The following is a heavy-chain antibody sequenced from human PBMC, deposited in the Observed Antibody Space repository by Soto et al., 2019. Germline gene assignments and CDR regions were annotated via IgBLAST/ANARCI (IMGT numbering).Heavy chain of an antibody. D-gene: IGHD1-26*01. V-gene: IGHV3-66*01. CDR2: IYSGGST. Sequence: GGSLRLSCAASGFIVSNTYMSWVRQAPGKGLEWVSFIYSGGSTFYADSVKGRFTVSRDSSKNTLYLQMNSLRAEDTAVYYCAKVYEWEPSDAFDIWGQGTMVTVSS. CDR3: AKVYEWEPSDAFDI. CDR1: GFIVSNTY. J-gene: IGHJ3*02.